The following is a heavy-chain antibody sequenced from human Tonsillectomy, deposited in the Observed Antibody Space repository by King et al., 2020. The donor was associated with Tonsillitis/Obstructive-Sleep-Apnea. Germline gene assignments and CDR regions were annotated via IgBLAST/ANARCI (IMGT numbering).Heavy chain of an antibody. V-gene: IGHV3-30*04. J-gene: IGHJ4*02. D-gene: IGHD3-22*01. Sequence: VQLVESGGGVVQPGRSLRLSCAASGFTFSSYAMHWVRQAPGKGLEWVAVISYDGSNKYYAATVKGRFTMSRDNSKNTLYLQMNSLRAEDTAVYYCARDKTSGDNSGLDYWGQGTLVTVSS. CDR3: ARDKTSGDNSGLDY. CDR2: ISYDGSNK. CDR1: GFTFSSYA.